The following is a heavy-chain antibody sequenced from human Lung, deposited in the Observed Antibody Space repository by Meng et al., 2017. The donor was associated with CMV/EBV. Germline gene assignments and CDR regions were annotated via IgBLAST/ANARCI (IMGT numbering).Heavy chain of an antibody. D-gene: IGHD6-6*01. Sequence: GPXLVXPTQTLTLTCAFSGFSLSISRLAVVWIRPPPRKALECLGIIYCNDDKRYSPSLKSRLTLTKDTSKNQVVLTITNMDPADTATYYCAHAKYNSLYYFSYWGQG. CDR3: AHAKYNSLYYFSY. CDR1: GFSLSISRLA. V-gene: IGHV2-5*01. J-gene: IGHJ4*02. CDR2: IYCNDDK.